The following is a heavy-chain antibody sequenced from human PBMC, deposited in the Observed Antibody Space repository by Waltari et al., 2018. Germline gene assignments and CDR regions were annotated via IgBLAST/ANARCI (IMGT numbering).Heavy chain of an antibody. CDR2: ISWNSGSI. CDR1: GFTFDDYG. V-gene: IGHV3-9*01. CDR3: AKVLSGGCFDY. D-gene: IGHD1-26*01. J-gene: IGHJ4*02. Sequence: EVQLLESGGGLVQPGGSLRLSCVASGFTFDDYGMHWVRQAPGKGREWVSGISWNSGSIGYADSVRGRFTISRDNAKNSLYLQMNSLRPEDTALYYCAKVLSGGCFDYWGQGALVTVSS.